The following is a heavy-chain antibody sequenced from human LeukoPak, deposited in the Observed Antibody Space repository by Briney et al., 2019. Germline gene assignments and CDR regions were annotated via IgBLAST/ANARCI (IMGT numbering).Heavy chain of an antibody. CDR1: GGTFSSYA. V-gene: IGHV1-69*06. CDR3: ARGTPPHYYGDLDY. J-gene: IGHJ4*02. CDR2: IIPIFGTA. D-gene: IGHD4-17*01. Sequence: GASVTVSCKASGGTFSSYAISWVRQAPGQGLEWMGGIIPIFGTANYARKFQGRVTITADKSTSTAYMELRSLRSEDTAVYYCARGTPPHYYGDLDYWGQGTLVTVSS.